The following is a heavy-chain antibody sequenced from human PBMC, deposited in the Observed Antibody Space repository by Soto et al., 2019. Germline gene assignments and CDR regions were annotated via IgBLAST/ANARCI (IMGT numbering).Heavy chain of an antibody. D-gene: IGHD3-3*01. CDR3: VRHVLDYDFWSPPRHYFDY. CDR1: GFTFSDYY. CDR2: ISSSSSYT. Sequence: GGSLRLSCAASGFTFSDYYMSWIRQAPGKGLEWVSYISSSSSYTNYADSVKGRFTISRDNAKNSLYLQMNSLRAEDTAVYYCVRHVLDYDFWSPPRHYFDYWGQGTLVTVSS. V-gene: IGHV3-11*06. J-gene: IGHJ4*02.